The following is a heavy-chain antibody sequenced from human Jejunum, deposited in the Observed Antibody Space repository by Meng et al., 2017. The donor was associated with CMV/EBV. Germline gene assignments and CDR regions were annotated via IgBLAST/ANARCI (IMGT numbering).Heavy chain of an antibody. CDR1: GFTFGSYW. D-gene: IGHD6-6*01. CDR2: INSDGGTT. Sequence: AASGFTFGSYWMHWVRQAPGKGLVWVSRINSDGGTTTYADSVKGRFTISRDNAKNTLSLQMNSLRGEDTAVYYCAREQSSSYAFDIWGQGTVVTVSS. CDR3: AREQSSSYAFDI. V-gene: IGHV3-74*01. J-gene: IGHJ3*02.